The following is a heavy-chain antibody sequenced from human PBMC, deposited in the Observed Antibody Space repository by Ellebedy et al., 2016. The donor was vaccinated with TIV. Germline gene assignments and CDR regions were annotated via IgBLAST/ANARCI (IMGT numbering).Heavy chain of an antibody. Sequence: GGSLRLXXAVSGFTFSSYTMIWVRQAPGRGLEWVSSISSGSTYMYYADSVKGRFTISRDNAKSSLYLQMNSLRAEDTAVYYCARDPSIVLLEAGTEPPSDLWGQGTMVTVSS. J-gene: IGHJ3*01. CDR1: GFTFSSYT. CDR3: ARDPSIVLLEAGTEPPSDL. D-gene: IGHD1-26*01. V-gene: IGHV3-21*01. CDR2: ISSGSTYM.